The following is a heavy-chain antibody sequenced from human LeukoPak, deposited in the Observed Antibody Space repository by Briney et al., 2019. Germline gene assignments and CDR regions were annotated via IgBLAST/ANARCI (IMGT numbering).Heavy chain of an antibody. Sequence: GRSLRLSCAASGFTFSSYAMYWVRQAPGKGLEWISGIFGSGGSPHYADSVKGRFTISRDNFQNTVYLQLGSLRVEDTAVYYCGKTTVGYSSGRYPGWPVDYWGQGALVTVSS. CDR1: GFTFSSYA. CDR3: GKTTVGYSSGRYPGWPVDY. J-gene: IGHJ4*02. V-gene: IGHV3-23*01. D-gene: IGHD2-15*01. CDR2: IFGSGGSP.